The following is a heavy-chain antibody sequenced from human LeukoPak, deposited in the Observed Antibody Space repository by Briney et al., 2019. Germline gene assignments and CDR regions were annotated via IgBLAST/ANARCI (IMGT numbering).Heavy chain of an antibody. CDR2: ISGSGGST. D-gene: IGHD6-13*01. V-gene: IGHV3-23*01. CDR3: AKDVGFGGFRTISSWYDY. Sequence: PGGSLRLSCAASGFTFSSYAMSWVRQAPGKGLEWVSAISGSGGSTYYADSVKGRFTISRDNSKNTLYQQMNSLRAEDTAVYYCAKDVGFGGFRTISSWYDYWGQGTLVTVSS. CDR1: GFTFSSYA. J-gene: IGHJ4*02.